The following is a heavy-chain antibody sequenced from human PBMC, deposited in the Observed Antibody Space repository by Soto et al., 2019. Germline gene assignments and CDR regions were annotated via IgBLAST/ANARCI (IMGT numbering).Heavy chain of an antibody. J-gene: IGHJ6*02. D-gene: IGHD6-6*01. CDR2: VSAGGGDT. CDR1: GFTFNSYG. CDR3: AKSSRRAHYYGMDV. V-gene: IGHV3-23*01. Sequence: GGSLRLSCAASGFTFNSYGMNWVRQAPGKGLEWVAGVSAGGGDTSYADSVKGRFTISRDNSKDTLYLQMNSLRAEDTAVYYCAKSSRRAHYYGMDVWGQGTTVTVSS.